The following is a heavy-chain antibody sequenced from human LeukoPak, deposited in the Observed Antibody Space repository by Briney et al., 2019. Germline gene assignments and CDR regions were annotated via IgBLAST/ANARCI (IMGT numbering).Heavy chain of an antibody. Sequence: SETLSFTCTVSGGSISSSSYYWGWVRQPPGTGLEWIGSIYYSGSTYYNPSLKSRVTISVDTSKNQFSLKLSSVTAADTAVYYCATCSGGSCYSRIDYYYMDVWGKGTTVTVSS. CDR2: IYYSGST. D-gene: IGHD2-15*01. CDR1: GGSISSSSYY. CDR3: ATCSGGSCYSRIDYYYMDV. V-gene: IGHV4-39*07. J-gene: IGHJ6*03.